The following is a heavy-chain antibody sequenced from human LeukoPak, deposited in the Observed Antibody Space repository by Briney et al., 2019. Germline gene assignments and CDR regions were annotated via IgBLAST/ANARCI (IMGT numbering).Heavy chain of an antibody. CDR1: GGSFSGYY. CDR3: ARKTSGSYSRYWYFDL. D-gene: IGHD1-26*01. V-gene: IGHV4-34*01. J-gene: IGHJ2*01. CDR2: INHSGST. Sequence: PSETLSLTCAVYGGSFSGYYWSWIRQPPGKGLEWIGEINHSGSTNYNPSLKSRVTISVDTSKNQFSLKLSWVTAADTAVYYCARKTSGSYSRYWYFDLWGRGTLVTVSS.